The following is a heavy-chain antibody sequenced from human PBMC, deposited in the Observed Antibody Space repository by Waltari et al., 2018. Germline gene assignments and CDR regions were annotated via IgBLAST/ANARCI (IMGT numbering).Heavy chain of an antibody. CDR2: ISYDGSNK. J-gene: IGHJ6*02. CDR1: GFTFSSYA. V-gene: IGHV3-30*01. D-gene: IGHD3-10*01. Sequence: QVQLVESGGGVVQPGRSLRLSCAASGFTFSSYAMPWVRQAPGKGLEWVAVISYDGSNKYYADSVKGRFTISRDNSKNTLYLQMNSLRAEDTAVYYCARDTYYYGSGSDGMDVWGQGTTVTVSS. CDR3: ARDTYYYGSGSDGMDV.